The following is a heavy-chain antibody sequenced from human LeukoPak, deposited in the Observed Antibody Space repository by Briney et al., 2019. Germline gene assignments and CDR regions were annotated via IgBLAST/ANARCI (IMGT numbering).Heavy chain of an antibody. CDR3: ARAYCGGDCPPGY. D-gene: IGHD2-21*02. Sequence: SVKVSCKASGGTFSSYTFSWVRQAPGQGLEWMGRIVPMFGTANYAQNFQGRVTITADESTSTVYMGLSSLRSEDTAVYSCARAYCGGDCPPGYWGQGTLVTVSS. V-gene: IGHV1-69*13. CDR1: GGTFSSYT. J-gene: IGHJ4*02. CDR2: IVPMFGTA.